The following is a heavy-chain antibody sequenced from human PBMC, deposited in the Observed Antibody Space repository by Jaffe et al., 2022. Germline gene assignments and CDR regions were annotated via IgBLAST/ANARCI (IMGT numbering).Heavy chain of an antibody. V-gene: IGHV4-34*01. Sequence: QVQLQQWGAGLLKPSETLSLTCAVYGGSFSGYYWSWIRQPPGKGLEWIGEINHSGSTNYNPSLKSRVTISVDTSKNQFSLKLSSVTAADTAVYYCARGPHYYGSGSYYSYYYYYYMDVWGKGTTVTVSS. CDR1: GGSFSGYY. CDR2: INHSGST. D-gene: IGHD3-10*01. J-gene: IGHJ6*03. CDR3: ARGPHYYGSGSYYSYYYYYYMDV.